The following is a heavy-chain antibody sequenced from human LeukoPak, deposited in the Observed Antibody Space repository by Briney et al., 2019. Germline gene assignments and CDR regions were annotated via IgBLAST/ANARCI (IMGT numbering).Heavy chain of an antibody. CDR2: ISSSSSYI. Sequence: GGYLRLSCAASGFTFSSYSMNWVRQAPGKGLEWVSSISSSSSYIYYPDSVKGRLTISRDNAKNSLYLQMNSLRAEDTAVYYCAREEPYYYGSGSRIDYWGQGTLVTVSS. D-gene: IGHD3-10*01. CDR1: GFTFSSYS. J-gene: IGHJ4*02. CDR3: AREEPYYYGSGSRIDY. V-gene: IGHV3-21*01.